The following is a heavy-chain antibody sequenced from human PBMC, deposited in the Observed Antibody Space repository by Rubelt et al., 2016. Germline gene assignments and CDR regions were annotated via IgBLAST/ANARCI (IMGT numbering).Heavy chain of an antibody. J-gene: IGHJ4*02. CDR3: ARVAGVYGSGSRSF. CDR1: GFTFSSYG. D-gene: IGHD3-10*01. Sequence: YWGGVVQPGRSLRLSCAASGFTFSSYGMHWVRHAPGKGLEWFPSISSSSSYIYYADSVKARFTISRDNAKNSLYLQMNSLRAEDTAVYYCARVAGVYGSGSRSFWGQGTLVTVSS. CDR2: ISSSSSYI. V-gene: IGHV3-21*01.